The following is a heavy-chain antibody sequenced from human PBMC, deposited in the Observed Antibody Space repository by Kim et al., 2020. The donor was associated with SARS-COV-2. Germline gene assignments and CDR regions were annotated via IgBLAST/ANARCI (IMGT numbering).Heavy chain of an antibody. CDR1: GFTFSSYS. CDR2: ISSSSSTI. CDR3: VRWYIASMDV. D-gene: IGHD2-8*02. J-gene: IGHJ6*02. Sequence: GGSLRLSCAASGFTFSSYSMNWVRQAPGKGLEWVSYISSSSSTIYYADSVKGRFTISRDNAKNLLYLQMNSLRDEDTAVYYCVRWYIASMDVWGQGTTVTVSS. V-gene: IGHV3-48*02.